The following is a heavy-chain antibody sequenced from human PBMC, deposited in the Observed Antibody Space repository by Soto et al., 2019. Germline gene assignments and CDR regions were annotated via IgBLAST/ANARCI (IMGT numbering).Heavy chain of an antibody. CDR2: IIPLYHST. J-gene: IGHJ3*02. D-gene: IGHD3-22*01. CDR1: GGNFSTYA. CDR3: ARVVSGSHDAFDI. Sequence: QVQLVQSGAEVKKPGSSVKVSCKASGGNFSTYAINWVRQAPGQGLEWMGAIIPLYHSTNYARKFQGRVTITADQSTTTVYVELDSLRFEDTAIYYCARVVSGSHDAFDIWGQGTVVTVSS. V-gene: IGHV1-69*12.